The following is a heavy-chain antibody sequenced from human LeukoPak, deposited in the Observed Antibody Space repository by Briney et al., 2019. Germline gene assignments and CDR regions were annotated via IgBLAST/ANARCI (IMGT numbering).Heavy chain of an antibody. CDR2: IYYSGST. CDR3: ARDGSGGTSFDY. CDR1: GGSISSGDYY. V-gene: IGHV4-30-4*08. D-gene: IGHD2-15*01. Sequence: PSETLSLTCTVSGGSISSGDYYWSWIRQPPGKGLEWIGYIYYSGSTYYHPSLKSRVTISVDTSKNQFSLKLSSVTAADTAVYYCARDGSGGTSFDYWGQGTLVTVSS. J-gene: IGHJ4*02.